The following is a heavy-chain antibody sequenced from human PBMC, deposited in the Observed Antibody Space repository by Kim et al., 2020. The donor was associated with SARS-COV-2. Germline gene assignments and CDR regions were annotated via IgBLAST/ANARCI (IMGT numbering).Heavy chain of an antibody. Sequence: NPPLRIPVTIAVDTSKNQCSRKLSSVTAADTAVYYCARRTMVRGVDYFDYWGQGTLVTVSS. J-gene: IGHJ4*02. CDR3: ARRTMVRGVDYFDY. D-gene: IGHD3-10*01. V-gene: IGHV4-39*01.